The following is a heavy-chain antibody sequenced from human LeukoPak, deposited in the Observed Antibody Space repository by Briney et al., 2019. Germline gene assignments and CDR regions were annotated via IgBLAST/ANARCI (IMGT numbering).Heavy chain of an antibody. J-gene: IGHJ4*02. D-gene: IGHD1-14*01. CDR1: GFTFSDYY. CDR3: ARRTGHSYFDY. V-gene: IGHV3-11*01. CDR2: ISGSGTTI. Sequence: GGSLRLSCAASGFTFSDYYMGWIRQVPGKGLEWVSYISGSGTTIFSADSLKGRFTISRDNAKNSLYLQMSSLRAEDTAVYYCARRTGHSYFDYWGQGTLVTVSS.